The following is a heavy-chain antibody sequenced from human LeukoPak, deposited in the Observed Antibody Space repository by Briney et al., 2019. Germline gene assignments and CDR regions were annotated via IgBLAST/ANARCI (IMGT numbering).Heavy chain of an antibody. CDR1: GGTFSSYT. D-gene: IGHD3-10*01. J-gene: IGHJ4*02. Sequence: SVKVSCKASGGTFSSYTISWVRQAPGQGLEWMGRINPILGIANHAQKFQGRVTITADKSTSTAYMELSSLRSEDTAVYYCARGDYGSGSYYNGAAYWGQGTLVTVSS. CDR3: ARGDYGSGSYYNGAAY. CDR2: INPILGIA. V-gene: IGHV1-69*02.